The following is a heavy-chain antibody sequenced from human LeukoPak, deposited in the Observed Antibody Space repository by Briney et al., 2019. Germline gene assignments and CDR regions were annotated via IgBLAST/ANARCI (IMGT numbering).Heavy chain of an antibody. Sequence: SETLSLTRAVPGGSINNYYWRWIRHPPGKGREGMGYSTVTGSTNHSPSLKRRVTISIDTPKKQFSLNMNSLTAADTAVYHCARLTEYQVTYRFYVFDYWGQGTRVSVS. J-gene: IGHJ3*01. CDR1: GGSINNYY. CDR2: STVTGST. D-gene: IGHD3-16*02. CDR3: ARLTEYQVTYRFYVFDY. V-gene: IGHV4-4*09.